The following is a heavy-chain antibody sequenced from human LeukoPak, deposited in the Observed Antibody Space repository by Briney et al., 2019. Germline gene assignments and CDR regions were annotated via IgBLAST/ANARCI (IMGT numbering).Heavy chain of an antibody. CDR3: AHSLGLYDVLTGYYEIPFDY. CDR1: GFSLSTSGVG. V-gene: IGHV2-5*01. Sequence: ESGPTLVKPTQTLTLTCTFSGFSLSTSGVGVGWIRQPPGKALEWLALIYWNDDERYSPSLKSRLTITKDTSKNQVVLTMTNMDPVDTATYYCAHSLGLYDVLTGYYEIPFDYWGQGTLVTVSS. CDR2: IYWNDDE. D-gene: IGHD3-9*01. J-gene: IGHJ4*02.